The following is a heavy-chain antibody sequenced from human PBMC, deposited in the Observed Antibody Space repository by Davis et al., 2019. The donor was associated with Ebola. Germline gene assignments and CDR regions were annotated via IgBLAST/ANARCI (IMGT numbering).Heavy chain of an antibody. CDR2: VRSHVSDD. V-gene: IGHV3-30*02. CDR3: ARDLEVTTMIVVVPYNWFDP. D-gene: IGHD3-22*01. CDR1: GFTFNIFD. Sequence: GESLKISCAASGFTFNIFDMHWVRQAPGRGLEWVAFVRSHVSDDHYADSVKGRFTISSDNSKNTLYLQMNSLRAEDTAVYYCARDLEVTTMIVVVPYNWFDPWGQGTLVTVSS. J-gene: IGHJ5*02.